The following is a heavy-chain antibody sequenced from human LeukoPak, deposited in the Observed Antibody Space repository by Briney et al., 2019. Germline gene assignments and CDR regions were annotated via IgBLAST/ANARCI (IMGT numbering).Heavy chain of an antibody. CDR3: ARLAGALRYFDWLYRPEFDY. CDR1: GGSFSGYY. D-gene: IGHD3-9*01. J-gene: IGHJ4*02. Sequence: SETLSLTCAVYGGSFSGYYWSWIRQPPGKGLEWIGEINHSGSTNYNPSLKSRVTISVDTSKNQFSLKLSPVTAADTAVYYCARLAGALRYFDWLYRPEFDYWGQGTLVTVSS. CDR2: INHSGST. V-gene: IGHV4-34*01.